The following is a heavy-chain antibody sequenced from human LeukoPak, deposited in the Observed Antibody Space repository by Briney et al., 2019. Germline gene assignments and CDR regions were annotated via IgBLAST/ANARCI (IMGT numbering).Heavy chain of an antibody. J-gene: IGHJ4*02. Sequence: GGSLRLSCAASGFTFSRYDMHWVRQVTGKGLEWVPGIGTAEDTFYPGSVKGRFTISRENAKNSFYLQMNSLTAGDTAVYYCARTRTTPGIRGLQMRYFDYWGQGILLTVSS. CDR2: IGTAEDT. D-gene: IGHD3-10*01. V-gene: IGHV3-13*01. CDR3: ARTRTTPGIRGLQMRYFDY. CDR1: GFTFSRYD.